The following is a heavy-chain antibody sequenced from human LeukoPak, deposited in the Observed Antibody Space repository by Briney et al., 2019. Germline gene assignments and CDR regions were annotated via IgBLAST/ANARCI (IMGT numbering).Heavy chain of an antibody. V-gene: IGHV3-33*01. CDR1: GFTFSSYG. CDR3: ARDSYDSSGYFDY. D-gene: IGHD3-22*01. J-gene: IGHJ4*02. CDR2: IWYDGSNK. Sequence: AGGSLRLSCAASGFTFSSYGMHWVRQAPGKGLEWVAVIWYDGSNKYYADSVKGRFTISRDNSKNTLYLQMNSLRAEDTAVYYCARDSYDSSGYFDYWGQGTLVTVSS.